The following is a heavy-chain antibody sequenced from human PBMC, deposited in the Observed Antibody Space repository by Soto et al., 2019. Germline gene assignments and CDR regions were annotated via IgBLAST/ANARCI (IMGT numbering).Heavy chain of an antibody. J-gene: IGHJ4*02. CDR3: ARGDVVAKDFDY. D-gene: IGHD5-12*01. CDR2: IYYSGST. V-gene: IGHV4-31*03. CDR1: GGSISSGGYY. Sequence: QVQLQESGPGLVKPSQTLSLTCTVSGGSISSGGYYWSWIRQHPGKGLEWIGYIYYSGSTYSNPSLKSRVTISVDTSKNQFSLKLSSVTAADTAVYYCARGDVVAKDFDYWGQGTLVTVSS.